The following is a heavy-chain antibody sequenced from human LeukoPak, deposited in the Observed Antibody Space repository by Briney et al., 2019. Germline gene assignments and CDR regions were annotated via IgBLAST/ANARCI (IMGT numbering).Heavy chain of an antibody. CDR1: GFTVSSNY. Sequence: GGSLRLSCAASGFTVSSNYMSWVRQAPGKGLEWVSVIYSGGSTYYADSVKGRFTISRDNSKNTLYLQMNSLRAEDTAVYYCARSSWLANDAFDIWGQGTMVTVSS. CDR3: ARSSWLANDAFDI. CDR2: IYSGGST. V-gene: IGHV3-66*02. J-gene: IGHJ3*02. D-gene: IGHD6-19*01.